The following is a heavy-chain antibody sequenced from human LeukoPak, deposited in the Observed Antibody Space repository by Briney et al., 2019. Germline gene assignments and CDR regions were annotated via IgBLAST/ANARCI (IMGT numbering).Heavy chain of an antibody. CDR1: GYSSTNYG. Sequence: ASVKVSCKASGYSSTNYGSSWVRQAPGQGLEWMGWIHIYRCNTNYAQKFQGRVTMTTDTSTSTVYMEVRGLRSDDTAMYYCARDVGITVADSFDPWGQGTLVTVSS. V-gene: IGHV1-18*01. CDR2: IHIYRCNT. D-gene: IGHD6-13*01. J-gene: IGHJ5*02. CDR3: ARDVGITVADSFDP.